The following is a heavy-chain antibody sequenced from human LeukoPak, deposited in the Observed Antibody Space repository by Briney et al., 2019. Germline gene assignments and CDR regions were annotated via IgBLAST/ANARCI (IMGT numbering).Heavy chain of an antibody. CDR3: AKDTADDPLWYFDL. D-gene: IGHD3-16*01. J-gene: IGHJ2*01. CDR1: GFTFDDYA. V-gene: IGHV3-9*01. CDR2: ISWNSGSI. Sequence: GRSLRLSCAASGFTFDDYAMHWVRQAPGKGLEWVSGISWNSGSIGYADSVKGRFTISRDNAKNSLYLQMNSLRAEDTALYYCAKDTADDPLWYFDLWGRGTLVTVSS.